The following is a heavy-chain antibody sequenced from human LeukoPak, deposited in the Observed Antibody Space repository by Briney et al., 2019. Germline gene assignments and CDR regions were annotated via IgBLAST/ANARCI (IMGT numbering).Heavy chain of an antibody. CDR3: ARDHQDSRGFRSGMDV. Sequence: GGSLRLSCAASGFIVSSKYVNWVRQAPGKGLEGVSVIYSDGSTYYADSVKGRFTISRDNSKNTLYLQMNSLRVEDTAVYYCARDHQDSRGFRSGMDVWGQGTTVTVSS. D-gene: IGHD3-22*01. CDR1: GFIVSSKY. J-gene: IGHJ6*02. CDR2: IYSDGST. V-gene: IGHV3-66*01.